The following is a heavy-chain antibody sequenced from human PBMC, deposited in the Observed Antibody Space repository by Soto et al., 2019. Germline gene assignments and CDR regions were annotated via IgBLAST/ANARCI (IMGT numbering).Heavy chain of an antibody. CDR2: IYYSGRT. CDR1: GDSLSSPTYY. J-gene: IGHJ6*02. Sequence: QMQLQESGPGLVRPSETLSLTCTVSGDSLSSPTYYWTWIRQPPGKGLEWIAHIYYSGRTIYNPSLQGRVAISVDASKNQCYLELNSVTAADTAVYFSARDTTAPEYYYGLDLWGQGTTVIVSS. D-gene: IGHD1-26*01. CDR3: ARDTTAPEYYYGLDL. V-gene: IGHV4-61*01.